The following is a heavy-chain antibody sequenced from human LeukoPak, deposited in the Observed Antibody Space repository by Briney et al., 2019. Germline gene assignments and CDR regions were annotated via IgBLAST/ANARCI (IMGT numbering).Heavy chain of an antibody. V-gene: IGHV6-1*01. J-gene: IGHJ4*02. CDR1: GDSVSSNSVA. CDR2: TYYRSKWYN. D-gene: IGHD6-6*01. Sequence: SQTLSLTCVISGDSVSSNSVAWHWIRQSPSRGLEWLGRTYYRSKWYNHYAPSVESRITINPDTSKNQLSLQLNSVTPEDTAVYYCVRVAHSSSYYFDSWGQGNLVTVSS. CDR3: VRVAHSSSYYFDS.